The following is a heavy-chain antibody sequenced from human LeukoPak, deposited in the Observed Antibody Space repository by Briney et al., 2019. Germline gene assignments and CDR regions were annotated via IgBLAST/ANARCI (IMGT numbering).Heavy chain of an antibody. CDR3: TTALITGTTYYDY. D-gene: IGHD1-20*01. CDR2: IKSKTDGGTT. CDR1: GFTFSNAW. Sequence: GGSLRLSCAASGFTFSNAWMSWVRQAPGKGLEWVGRIKSKTDGGTTDYAAPVKGRFTISRDDSKNTLYLQMNNLKTEDTAVYYCTTALITGTTYYDYWGQGTLVTVSS. J-gene: IGHJ4*02. V-gene: IGHV3-15*01.